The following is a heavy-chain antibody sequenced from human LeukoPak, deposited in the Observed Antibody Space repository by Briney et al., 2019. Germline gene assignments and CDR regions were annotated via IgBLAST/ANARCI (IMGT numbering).Heavy chain of an antibody. D-gene: IGHD2-2*02. Sequence: ASVKVSCKASGYTFTSCDINWVRQATGQGLEWMGWMNPNSGNTGYAQKFQGRVTMTRNTSISTAYMELSSLRSEDTAVYYCARAHLGYCSSTSCYISWFDPWGQGTLVTVSS. CDR3: ARAHLGYCSSTSCYISWFDP. V-gene: IGHV1-8*01. J-gene: IGHJ5*02. CDR1: GYTFTSCD. CDR2: MNPNSGNT.